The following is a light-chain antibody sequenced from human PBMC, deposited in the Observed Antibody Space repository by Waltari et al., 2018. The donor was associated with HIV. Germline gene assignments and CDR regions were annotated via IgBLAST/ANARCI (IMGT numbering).Light chain of an antibody. Sequence: QSPLTHPPSVYWPPRRSLTIPSTGTGTDVAAYHHVSWYPQHPGKAPKLMIYDVSNRPSGVSNRFSGSKSGNTASLTISGLQAEDEADYYCSSYTSSTVFGGGTKLTVL. V-gene: IGLV2-14*03. CDR2: DVS. CDR1: GTDVAAYHH. CDR3: SSYTSSTV. J-gene: IGLJ3*02.